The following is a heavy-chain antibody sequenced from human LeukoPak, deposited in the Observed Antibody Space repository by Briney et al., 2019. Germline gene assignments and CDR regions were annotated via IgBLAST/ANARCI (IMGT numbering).Heavy chain of an antibody. J-gene: IGHJ4*02. D-gene: IGHD6-19*01. Sequence: ASVKVSCKASGYTFTNYGISWVRQAPGQGLEGMGWISAYNGNTNYAKKFQGRVTMTTDTSTSTAYMELRSLRSDDTAVYYCAREVTVWLALDYWGQGTLVTVSS. V-gene: IGHV1-18*01. CDR3: AREVTVWLALDY. CDR1: GYTFTNYG. CDR2: ISAYNGNT.